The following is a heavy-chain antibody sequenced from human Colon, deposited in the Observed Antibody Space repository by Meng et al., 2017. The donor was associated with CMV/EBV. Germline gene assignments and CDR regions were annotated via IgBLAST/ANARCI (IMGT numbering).Heavy chain of an antibody. D-gene: IGHD3-3*01. J-gene: IGHJ6*02. CDR3: ARGPYSGDFWSFEYYYYGMDV. V-gene: IGHV4-34*01. CDR1: GGSFSGYY. Sequence: SETLSLTCAVYGGSFSGYYWSWIRQPPGKGLEWIGEINHSGSTNYNPSLKSRVTISVDTSKNQFSLKLSSLTAADTAVYYCARGPYSGDFWSFEYYYYGMDVWGQGTTVTVSS. CDR2: INHSGST.